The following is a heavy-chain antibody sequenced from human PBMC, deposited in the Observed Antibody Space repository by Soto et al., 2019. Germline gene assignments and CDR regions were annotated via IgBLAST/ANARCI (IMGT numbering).Heavy chain of an antibody. CDR1: GGSISSYY. V-gene: IGHV4-59*01. CDR3: ARAKGVGLLVGYYYYGMDV. D-gene: IGHD3-10*01. Sequence: ASETLSLTCTVSGGSISSYYWSWIRQPPGKGLEWIGYIYYSGSTNYNPSLKSRVTISVDTSKNQFSLKLSSVTAADTAVYYCARAKGVGLLVGYYYYGMDVWGQGTTVTVSS. J-gene: IGHJ6*02. CDR2: IYYSGST.